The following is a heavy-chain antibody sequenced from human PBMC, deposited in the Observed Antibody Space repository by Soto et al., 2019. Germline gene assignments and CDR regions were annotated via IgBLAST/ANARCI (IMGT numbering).Heavy chain of an antibody. J-gene: IGHJ5*02. CDR1: GFTFSSYS. D-gene: IGHD6-19*01. CDR3: ARTGYSSGWSGDWFDP. Sequence: VQLVESGGGLVQPGGSLRLSCAASGFTFSSYSMNWVRQAPGKGLEWVSYISSSSSTIYYADSVKGRFTISRDNAKNSLYLQMNSLRDEDTAVYYCARTGYSSGWSGDWFDPWGQGTLVTVSS. V-gene: IGHV3-48*02. CDR2: ISSSSSTI.